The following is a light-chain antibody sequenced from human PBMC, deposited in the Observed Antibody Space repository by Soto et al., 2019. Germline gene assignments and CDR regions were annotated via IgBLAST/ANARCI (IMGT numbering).Light chain of an antibody. J-gene: IGKJ4*01. Sequence: EIVLTQSPGTLSLSPGERATLSCRASQTVSRSALAWYQQKPGQAPRLLIYGASNRATGIPDRFSGSGSGTDFTLTISSLEPEDFEVYYCQQYGNSPFTFGGGTKVEIK. CDR1: QTVSRSA. CDR2: GAS. V-gene: IGKV3-20*01. CDR3: QQYGNSPFT.